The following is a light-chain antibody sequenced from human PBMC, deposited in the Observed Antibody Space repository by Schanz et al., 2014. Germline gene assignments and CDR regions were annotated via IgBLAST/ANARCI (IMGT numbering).Light chain of an antibody. Sequence: EIVMTQSPATLSVSPGERATLSCRASQSVSSNLAWYQQKPGQAPRLLIYAASSRAAGIPDRFSGSGSGTDFTLTISRLEPEDFAVYYCQQYNIWPLTFGGGTKVEIK. CDR3: QQYNIWPLT. J-gene: IGKJ4*01. V-gene: IGKV3D-15*01. CDR2: AAS. CDR1: QSVSSN.